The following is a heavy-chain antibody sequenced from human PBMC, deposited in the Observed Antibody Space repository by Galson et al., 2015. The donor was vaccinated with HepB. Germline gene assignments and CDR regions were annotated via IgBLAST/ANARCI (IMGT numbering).Heavy chain of an antibody. V-gene: IGHV3-23*01. J-gene: IGHJ4*02. Sequence: SLRLSCAASGFTFSSYAMSWVRQAPGKGLEWVSAISGSGGSTYYADSVKGRFTISRDNSKNTLYLQMNSLRAEDTAVYYCAKLSTKPRNRVVGARGVDYWGQGTLVTVSS. CDR3: AKLSTKPRNRVVGARGVDY. CDR2: ISGSGGST. CDR1: GFTFSSYA. D-gene: IGHD1-26*01.